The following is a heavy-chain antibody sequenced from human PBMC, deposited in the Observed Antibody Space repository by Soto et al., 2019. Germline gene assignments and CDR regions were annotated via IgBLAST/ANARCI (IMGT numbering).Heavy chain of an antibody. CDR3: ARCRGDTGYYYYGMDV. V-gene: IGHV4-31*03. CDR2: IYYSGST. Sequence: PSESLSLTCTVSGGSISSGGYYWSSIRQHPGKGLEWIGYIYYSGSTYYNPSLKSRVTISVDTSKNQFSLKLSSVTAADTAVYYCARCRGDTGYYYYGMDVWGQGTTVTVSS. J-gene: IGHJ6*02. D-gene: IGHD5-18*01. CDR1: GGSISSGGYY.